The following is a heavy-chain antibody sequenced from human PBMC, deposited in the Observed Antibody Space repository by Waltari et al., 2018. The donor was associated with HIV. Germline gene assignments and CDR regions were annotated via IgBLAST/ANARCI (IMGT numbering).Heavy chain of an antibody. CDR2: ISAYNGNT. D-gene: IGHD6-13*01. V-gene: IGHV1-18*01. J-gene: IGHJ5*02. Sequence: QVQLVQSGAEVKKPGASVKVSCKASGYTFTSYGSSWVRQAPGQGLEWMGWISAYNGNTNYAQKLQGRVTMTTDTSTSTAYMELRSLRSDDTAVYYCAREPPSGLVAAAGSGNWFDPWGQGTLVTVSS. CDR1: GYTFTSYG. CDR3: AREPPSGLVAAAGSGNWFDP.